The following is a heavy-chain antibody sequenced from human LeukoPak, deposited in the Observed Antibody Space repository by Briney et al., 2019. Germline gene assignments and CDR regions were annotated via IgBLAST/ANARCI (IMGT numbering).Heavy chain of an antibody. CDR2: ISWNSGSI. V-gene: IGHV3-9*01. CDR3: AKDSPPSEHYYYMDV. J-gene: IGHJ6*03. CDR1: GFTFDDYA. Sequence: GGSLRLSCAASGFTFDDYAMHWVRQAPGKCLEWVSGISWNSGSIDYADSVKGRFTISRDNAKNSLYLQMNSLRAEDTALYYCAKDSPPSEHYYYMDVWGKGTTVTVSS.